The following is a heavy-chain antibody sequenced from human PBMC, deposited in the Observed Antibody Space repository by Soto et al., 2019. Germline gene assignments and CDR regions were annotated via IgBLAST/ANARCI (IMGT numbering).Heavy chain of an antibody. V-gene: IGHV1-69*01. Sequence: QVQLVQSGAEVKKPGSSVKVSCKASGGTFSSYAISWVRQAPGQGLEWMGGIIPIFGTANYAQKFQGRVTITADESTSTAYMELSSLRSEDTAVYYCARSRYRSSWTLVFEYYYYGMDVWGQGTTVTVSS. J-gene: IGHJ6*02. CDR3: ARSRYRSSWTLVFEYYYYGMDV. D-gene: IGHD6-13*01. CDR1: GGTFSSYA. CDR2: IIPIFGTA.